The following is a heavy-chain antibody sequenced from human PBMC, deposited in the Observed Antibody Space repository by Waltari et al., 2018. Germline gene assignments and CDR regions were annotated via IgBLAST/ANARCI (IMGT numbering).Heavy chain of an antibody. V-gene: IGHV3-21*01. CDR1: GFTFSSYS. CDR3: ARDGLAQWLVLDPSYDGMDV. Sequence: EVQLVESGGGLVKPGGSLRLSCAASGFTFSSYSMNWVRQAPGKGLEWVSSISSSSSYIYYAYSVKGRFTISRDNAKNSLYLQMNSLRAEDTAVYYCARDGLAQWLVLDPSYDGMDVWGQGTTVTVSS. J-gene: IGHJ6*02. CDR2: ISSSSSYI. D-gene: IGHD6-19*01.